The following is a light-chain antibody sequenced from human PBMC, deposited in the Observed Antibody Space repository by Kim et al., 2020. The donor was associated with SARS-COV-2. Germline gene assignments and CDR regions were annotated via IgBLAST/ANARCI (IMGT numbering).Light chain of an antibody. CDR2: KAS. V-gene: IGKV1-5*03. CDR1: ESASIW. CDR3: QQYDDWPYT. J-gene: IGKJ2*01. Sequence: SEPEGDRVTITCRASESASIWLAWYQQKPGKAPKVLIYKASTLASGVPPRFSGSGSGTEFTLTISSLQPDDSAAYYCQQYDDWPYTFGQGTKLEI.